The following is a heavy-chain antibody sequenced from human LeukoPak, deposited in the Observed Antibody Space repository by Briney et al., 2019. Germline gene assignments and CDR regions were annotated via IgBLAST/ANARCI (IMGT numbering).Heavy chain of an antibody. J-gene: IGHJ4*02. Sequence: SETLSLTCAVYGGSFSGYYWSWIRQPPGKGLEWIGEINHSGSTNYNPSLKSRVTISVDTSKNQFPLKLSSVTAADTAVYYCARKRRYYYDSSGTYYFDYWGQGTLVTVSS. V-gene: IGHV4-34*01. CDR1: GGSFSGYY. CDR2: INHSGST. D-gene: IGHD3-22*01. CDR3: ARKRRYYYDSSGTYYFDY.